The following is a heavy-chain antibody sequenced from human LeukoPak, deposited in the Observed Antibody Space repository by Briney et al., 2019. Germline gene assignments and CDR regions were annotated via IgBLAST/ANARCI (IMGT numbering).Heavy chain of an antibody. D-gene: IGHD3-10*01. Sequence: PSETLSLTCTVSGGSISSYYWSWIRQPPGKGLEWIGYIYYSGSTNYNPSLKSRVTISVDTSKNQFSLKLSSVTAADTAVYYCARSITMVRGPYYFDYWGQGTLVTVSS. CDR2: IYYSGST. V-gene: IGHV4-59*12. CDR1: GGSISSYY. J-gene: IGHJ4*02. CDR3: ARSITMVRGPYYFDY.